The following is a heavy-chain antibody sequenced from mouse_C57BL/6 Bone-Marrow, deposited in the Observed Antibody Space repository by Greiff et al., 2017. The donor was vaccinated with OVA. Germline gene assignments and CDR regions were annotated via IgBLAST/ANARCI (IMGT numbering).Heavy chain of an antibody. CDR1: GFNIKDDY. CDR2: IDPENGDT. V-gene: IGHV14-4*01. D-gene: IGHD2-4*01. CDR3: TTGSYDYDGFAY. Sequence: DVKLVESGAELVRPGASVKLSCTASGFNIKDDYMHWVKQRPEQGLEWIGWIDPENGDTEYASKVQGKATITADTSSNTAYLQLSSLTSEDTAVYYCTTGSYDYDGFAYWGQGTLVTVSA. J-gene: IGHJ3*01.